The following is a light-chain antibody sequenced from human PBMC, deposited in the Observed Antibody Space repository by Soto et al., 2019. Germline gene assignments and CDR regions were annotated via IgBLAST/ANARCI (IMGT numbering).Light chain of an antibody. Sequence: SVLAQPASVSGSPGQSITISCTGTDSDVGAYNSVSWYQQHPHKAPRLIIYKGTRRPSGISYRFSGSTSGNAASLTISALQADDEADYFCCSSAPESTYVFGTGTKV. V-gene: IGLV2-23*01. CDR3: CSSAPESTYV. J-gene: IGLJ1*01. CDR2: KGT. CDR1: DSDVGAYNS.